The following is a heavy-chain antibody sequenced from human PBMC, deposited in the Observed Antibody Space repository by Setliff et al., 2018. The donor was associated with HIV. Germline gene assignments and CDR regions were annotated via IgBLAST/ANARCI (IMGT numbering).Heavy chain of an antibody. J-gene: IGHJ4*02. CDR2: IFYSGST. CDR3: ARGTGTMVRGNFDY. V-gene: IGHV4-39*07. Sequence: SETLSLTCTVSGGSISSSNYYWGGIRQPPGKGLEWIGSIFYSGSTYYNPSIKSRVTISVDRSKKQFSLKLSFMTAADTAVYYCARGTGTMVRGNFDYWGQGTLVTVSS. D-gene: IGHD3-10*01. CDR1: GGSISSSNYY.